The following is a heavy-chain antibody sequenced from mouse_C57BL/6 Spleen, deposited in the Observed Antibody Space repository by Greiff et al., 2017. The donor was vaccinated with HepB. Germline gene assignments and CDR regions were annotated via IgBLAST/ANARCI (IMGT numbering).Heavy chain of an antibody. D-gene: IGHD4-1*01. V-gene: IGHV1-81*01. Sequence: VQLQESGAELARPGASVKLSCKASGYTFTSYGISWVKQRTGQGLEWIGEIYPRSGNTYYNEKFKGKATLTADKSSSTAYMELRSLTSEDSAVYFCARGELTGNWYFDVWGTGTTVTVSS. CDR3: ARGELTGNWYFDV. CDR2: IYPRSGNT. J-gene: IGHJ1*03. CDR1: GYTFTSYG.